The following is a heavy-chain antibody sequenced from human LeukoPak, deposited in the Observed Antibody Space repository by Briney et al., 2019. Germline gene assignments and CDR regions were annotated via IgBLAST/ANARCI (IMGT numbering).Heavy chain of an antibody. V-gene: IGHV1-2*02. D-gene: IGHD3-10*01. CDR2: INPNSGDT. CDR3: ARGGNYGSGTYTAFDY. J-gene: IGHJ4*02. CDR1: GYTFSSYG. Sequence: ASVKVSCKASGYTFSSYGISWVRQAPGQGLQWMGWINPNSGDTHFTQNFQGRVTMTTDTSITTAYMELSRLRSDDTAVYYCARGGNYGSGTYTAFDYWGQGALVTVSS.